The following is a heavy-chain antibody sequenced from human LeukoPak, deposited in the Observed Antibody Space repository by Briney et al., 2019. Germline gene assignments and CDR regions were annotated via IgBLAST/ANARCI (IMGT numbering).Heavy chain of an antibody. J-gene: IGHJ4*02. V-gene: IGHV3-23*01. CDR1: GFTFNSYA. D-gene: IGHD1-26*01. Sequence: PGGSLRLSCAASGFTFNSYAMSWVRQAPGKGLEWVSAISGSGGSTYYADPVKGRFTISRDNSKNTLYLQMNSLRAEDTAVYYCAKDQAHAGNYWGQGTLVTVSS. CDR3: AKDQAHAGNY. CDR2: ISGSGGST.